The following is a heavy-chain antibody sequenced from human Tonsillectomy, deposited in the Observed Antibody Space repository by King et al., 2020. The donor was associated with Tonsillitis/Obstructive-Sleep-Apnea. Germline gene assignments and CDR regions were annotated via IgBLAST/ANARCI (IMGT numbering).Heavy chain of an antibody. D-gene: IGHD5-12*01. CDR3: ARDYEGDYFDY. CDR2: IWYDGSNK. CDR1: GFTFSSYG. Sequence: VQLVESGGGVVQPGRSLRLSCAAPGFTFSSYGMHWVRQAPGKGLEWVAVIWYDGSNKYYADSVKGRFTISRDNSKNTLYLQMNSLRAEDTAVYYCARDYEGDYFDYWGQGTLVTVSS. J-gene: IGHJ4*02. V-gene: IGHV3-33*01.